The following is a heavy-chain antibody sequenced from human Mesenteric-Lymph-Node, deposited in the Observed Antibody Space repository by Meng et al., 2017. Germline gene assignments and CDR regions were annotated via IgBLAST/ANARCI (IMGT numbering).Heavy chain of an antibody. CDR2: IIPIFGTA. Sequence: SVKVSCKASGGTFSSYAISWVRQAPGQGLDWMGGIIPIFGTANYAQKFQGRVTITADESTSTAYMELSSLRSEDTAVYYCARDLGSEDYYGMDVWGQGTTVTVSS. CDR1: GGTFSSYA. J-gene: IGHJ6*02. V-gene: IGHV1-69*13. CDR3: ARDLGSEDYYGMDV. D-gene: IGHD6-25*01.